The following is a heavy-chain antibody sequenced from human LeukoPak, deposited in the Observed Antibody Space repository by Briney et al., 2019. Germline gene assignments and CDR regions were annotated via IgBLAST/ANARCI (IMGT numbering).Heavy chain of an antibody. V-gene: IGHV3-30-3*01. CDR3: ARVSIAALADGMDV. Sequence: GGSLRLSCAASGFTFSNAWMNWVRQAPGKGLEWVAVISYDGSNKYYADSVKGRFTISRDNSKNTLYLQMNSLRAEDTAVYYCARVSIAALADGMDVWGQGTTVTVSS. J-gene: IGHJ6*02. CDR1: GFTFSNAW. CDR2: ISYDGSNK. D-gene: IGHD6-6*01.